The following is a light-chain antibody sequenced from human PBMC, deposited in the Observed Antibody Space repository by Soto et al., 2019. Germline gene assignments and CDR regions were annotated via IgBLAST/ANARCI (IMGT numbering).Light chain of an antibody. CDR3: QQYDSSPVT. CDR1: QSVSSSN. V-gene: IGKV3-20*01. J-gene: IGKJ4*01. Sequence: VLTQSPGTLSLSPGERATLAGRGSQSVSSSNLAWYQQKHGQSPRRLIYGPSNSATGIPYRFSGSGSAADFTVSISRLEPDGVAVYYCQQYDSSPVTFAGGTQ. CDR2: GPS.